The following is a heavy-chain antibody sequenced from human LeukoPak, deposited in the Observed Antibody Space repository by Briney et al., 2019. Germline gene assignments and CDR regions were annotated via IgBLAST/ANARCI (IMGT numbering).Heavy chain of an antibody. Sequence: PGGSLRLSCAASGFTFSSYGMSWVRQAPGKGLEWVSAISGSGGSTYYADSVKGRFTISRDNSKNTLYLQMNSLRAEDTAVYYCASVLRYFDWSDYFDYWGQGTLVTVSS. CDR2: ISGSGGST. D-gene: IGHD3-9*01. J-gene: IGHJ4*02. CDR3: ASVLRYFDWSDYFDY. V-gene: IGHV3-23*01. CDR1: GFTFSSYG.